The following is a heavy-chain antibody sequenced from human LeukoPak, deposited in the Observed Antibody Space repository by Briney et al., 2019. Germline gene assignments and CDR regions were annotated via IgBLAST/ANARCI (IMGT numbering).Heavy chain of an antibody. CDR1: GGSFSGYY. CDR3: ARVNSVTPFDY. Sequence: SETLSLTCAVYGGSFSGYYWSWIRQPPGKGLEWIGEINHSGSTNYNPSLKSRVTISVDTSKNQFSLKLSSVTAADTAVYYCARVNSVTPFDYWGQGTLVTVSS. D-gene: IGHD4-17*01. CDR2: INHSGST. V-gene: IGHV4-34*01. J-gene: IGHJ4*02.